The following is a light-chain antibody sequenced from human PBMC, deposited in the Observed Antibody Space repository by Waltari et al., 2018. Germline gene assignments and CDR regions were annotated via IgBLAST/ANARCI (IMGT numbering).Light chain of an antibody. V-gene: IGKV3-11*01. CDR3: QQRSNWNT. CDR2: NAS. Sequence: ETVLTQSPVTLSLSPGEGATLSCKASQSVGSSLAWYQQKPGQAPRLLIYNASNRAAGIPARFSGSGSGTDFILTISSLEPEDFAVYYCQQRSNWNTFGQGTKLEIK. CDR1: QSVGSS. J-gene: IGKJ2*01.